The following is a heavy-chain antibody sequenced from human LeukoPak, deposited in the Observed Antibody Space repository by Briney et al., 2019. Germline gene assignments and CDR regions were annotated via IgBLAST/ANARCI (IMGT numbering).Heavy chain of an antibody. CDR3: AKDRSVGTYYTFDS. CDR1: GFTFSSYS. D-gene: IGHD1-26*01. CDR2: VSGSGAIA. V-gene: IGHV3-23*01. Sequence: GGSLRLSCAASGFTFSSYSMNWVRQAPGKGLEWVSTVSGSGAIAYYTDSDKGRFTISRDNSKNTLYLQMSSLTAKDTAVYYCAKDRSVGTYYTFDSWGQGTLVTVSS. J-gene: IGHJ4*02.